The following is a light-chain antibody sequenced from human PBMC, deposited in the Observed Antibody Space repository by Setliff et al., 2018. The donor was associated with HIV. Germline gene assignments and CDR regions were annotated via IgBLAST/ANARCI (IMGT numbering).Light chain of an antibody. J-gene: IGLJ3*02. V-gene: IGLV2-14*03. CDR1: SSDVGGYNY. Sequence: QSVLTQPASVSGSPGQSITISCTGSSSDVGGYNYVSWYKQHPGKAPKLMIYDVSQRPSGVSDRFSGSKSGITASLTISGLQPEDESDYYCSSYTASSTLVFGGGTKGTV. CDR2: DVS. CDR3: SSYTASSTLV.